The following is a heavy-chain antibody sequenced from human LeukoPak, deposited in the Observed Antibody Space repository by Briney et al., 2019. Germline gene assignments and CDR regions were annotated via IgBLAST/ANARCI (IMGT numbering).Heavy chain of an antibody. J-gene: IGHJ3*02. CDR2: IRYDGSNK. V-gene: IGHV3-30*02. CDR3: ARPRACGTNGVCYAFDI. Sequence: QPGGSLRLSCAASGFTFSSYGMHWVRQAPGKGLEWVAFIRYDGSNKYYADSVKGRFTISRDNSKNTLYLQMNSLRSEDTAVYYCARPRACGTNGVCYAFDIWGQGTMVTVSS. CDR1: GFTFSSYG. D-gene: IGHD2-8*01.